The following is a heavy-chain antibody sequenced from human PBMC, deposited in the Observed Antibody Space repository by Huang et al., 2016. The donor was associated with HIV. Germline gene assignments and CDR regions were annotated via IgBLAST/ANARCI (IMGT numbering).Heavy chain of an antibody. CDR2: IKSDGSST. CDR1: GFTFSSSW. D-gene: IGHD3-10*01. V-gene: IGHV3-74*01. J-gene: IGHJ4*02. Sequence: EVQLVESGGGLVQPGGSLRLSCAASGFTFSSSWVHWVRQVPVKGLVGVSHIKSDGSSTSYADSVKGRFTISRDNAKNTLYLQMNSLRAEDTAVYYCARGSRQGKYYYGSGTAYWGQGTLVTVSS. CDR3: ARGSRQGKYYYGSGTAY.